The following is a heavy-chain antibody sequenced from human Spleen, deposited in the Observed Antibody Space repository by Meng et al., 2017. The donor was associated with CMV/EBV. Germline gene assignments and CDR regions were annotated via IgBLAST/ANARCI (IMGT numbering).Heavy chain of an antibody. V-gene: IGHV1-2*02. Sequence: ASVKVSCKAFGYTFTGYYMYWVRQAPGQGLEWMGWINPQSGGTNYAQKFQGRVTMTRDTSISTGYLELRRLRSDDTAVYYCARQDTAPDYWGQGTRVTVSS. CDR1: GYTFTGYY. J-gene: IGHJ4*02. CDR3: ARQDTAPDY. CDR2: INPQSGGT. D-gene: IGHD5-18*01.